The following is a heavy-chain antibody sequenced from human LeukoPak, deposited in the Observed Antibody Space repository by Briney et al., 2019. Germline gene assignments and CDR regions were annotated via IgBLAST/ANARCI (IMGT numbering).Heavy chain of an antibody. CDR2: ISWNSGTI. CDR1: GFTFDDYA. D-gene: IGHD6-19*01. J-gene: IGHJ4*02. CDR3: AKEGMAGCFDY. Sequence: PGRSLRLSCAASGFTFDDYAMHWVRQAPGKGLEWVSGISWNSGTIDYADSVRGRFTISRDNAKNSLYLQMNSLRAEDTAFYYCAKEGMAGCFDYWGQGTLVTVSS. V-gene: IGHV3-9*01.